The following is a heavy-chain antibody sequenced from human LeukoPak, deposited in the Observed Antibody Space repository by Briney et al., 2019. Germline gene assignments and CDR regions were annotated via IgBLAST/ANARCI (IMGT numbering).Heavy chain of an antibody. CDR3: ARHLSGVTGYTYGRGIDY. Sequence: GGSLRLSCAASGFTFSSYWMSWVRQAPGKGLEWVANIKQDGSEKYYVDSVKGRFTISRDNAKTSLYLQMISLRAEDTAVYYCARHLSGVTGYTYGRGIDYWGQGTLVTVSS. D-gene: IGHD5-18*01. CDR2: IKQDGSEK. V-gene: IGHV3-7*01. J-gene: IGHJ4*02. CDR1: GFTFSSYW.